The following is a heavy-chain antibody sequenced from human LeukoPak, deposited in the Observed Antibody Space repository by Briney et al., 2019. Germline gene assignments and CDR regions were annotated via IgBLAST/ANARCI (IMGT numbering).Heavy chain of an antibody. J-gene: IGHJ4*02. CDR2: IIGGGGST. CDR1: GFSFSSYA. CDR3: AKARIAATIYPKEVNFDY. Sequence: GGSLRLSCAASGFSFSSYAMSWVRQAPGKGLEWVSTIIGGGGSTYYADSVKGRFTISRDNSKDTFYLQMNSLRVEDTAVYYCAKARIAATIYPKEVNFDYWGQGTLVTVSS. V-gene: IGHV3-23*01. D-gene: IGHD5-12*01.